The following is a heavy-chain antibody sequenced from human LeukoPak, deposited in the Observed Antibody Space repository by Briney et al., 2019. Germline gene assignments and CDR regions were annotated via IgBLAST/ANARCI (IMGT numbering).Heavy chain of an antibody. CDR3: TKTGSPWD. CDR2: IYSDGTS. Sequence: GGSLRLSCAASGFTVSNSFMSWIRQAPGKGLEWVSVIYSDGTSYYADSVKARFSISRDNSKNSLYLQMNSLRVEDTAMYYCTKTGSPWDWGQGTLVTVSS. J-gene: IGHJ4*02. CDR1: GFTVSNSF. D-gene: IGHD7-27*01. V-gene: IGHV3-53*01.